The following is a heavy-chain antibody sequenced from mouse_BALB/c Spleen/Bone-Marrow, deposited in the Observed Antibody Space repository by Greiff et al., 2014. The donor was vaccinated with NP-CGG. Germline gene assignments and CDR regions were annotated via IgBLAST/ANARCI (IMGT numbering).Heavy chain of an antibody. D-gene: IGHD2-4*01. CDR3: SRLGYDYDGAWFAY. Sequence: EVKLMESGGDLVRPGGSLKLSCAASGFTFSSYDMSWVRQTPDKRLEWVATIGSGGSYTYYPDSVKGRFTISRDNAKNTLYLQMSSLKSEDTAMYYCSRLGYDYDGAWFAYWGQGTLVTVSA. J-gene: IGHJ3*01. CDR1: GFTFSSYD. CDR2: IGSGGSYT. V-gene: IGHV5-6*01.